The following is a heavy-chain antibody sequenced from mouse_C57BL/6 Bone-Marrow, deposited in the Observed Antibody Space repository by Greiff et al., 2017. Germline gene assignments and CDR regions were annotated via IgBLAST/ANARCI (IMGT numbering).Heavy chain of an antibody. Sequence: QVQLQQSGAELARPGASVTLSCKASGYTFTSYGISWVKQRTGQGLEWIGEIYPRSGNTYYNEKFKGKATLTADKSSSTAYMELRSLTSEDSAVYFCARGTVVAPRFAYWGQGTLVTVSA. V-gene: IGHV1-81*01. J-gene: IGHJ3*01. CDR2: IYPRSGNT. CDR1: GYTFTSYG. CDR3: ARGTVVAPRFAY. D-gene: IGHD1-1*01.